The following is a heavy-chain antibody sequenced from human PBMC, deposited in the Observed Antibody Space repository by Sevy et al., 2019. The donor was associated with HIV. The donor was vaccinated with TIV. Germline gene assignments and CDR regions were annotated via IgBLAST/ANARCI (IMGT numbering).Heavy chain of an antibody. CDR2: ITWNGGTT. Sequence: GGSLRLSCAASGFTFSSYSMNWVRQAPGKGLEWVSAITWNGGTTSYADSVKGRFAISRDNANNSLYLQMSSLRAEDTALYYCARELAGSFEFWGQGTLVTVSS. CDR3: ARELAGSFEF. V-gene: IGHV3-20*04. J-gene: IGHJ4*02. CDR1: GFTFSSYS. D-gene: IGHD7-27*01.